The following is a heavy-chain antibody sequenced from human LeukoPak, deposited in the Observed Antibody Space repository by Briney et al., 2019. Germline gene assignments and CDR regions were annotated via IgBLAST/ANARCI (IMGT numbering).Heavy chain of an antibody. J-gene: IGHJ6*02. V-gene: IGHV4-39*02. D-gene: IGHD3-3*01. CDR1: GGSISSSFYY. CDR2: IYYSGST. CDR3: AREGYYDFWSGPRDGMDV. Sequence: SETLSLTCSVSGGSISSSFYYWGWIRQPPGKGLEWIGSIYYSGSTYYNPSLKSRVAISVDTSKNQFSLKLSSVTAADTAVYYCAREGYYDFWSGPRDGMDVWGQGTTVTVSS.